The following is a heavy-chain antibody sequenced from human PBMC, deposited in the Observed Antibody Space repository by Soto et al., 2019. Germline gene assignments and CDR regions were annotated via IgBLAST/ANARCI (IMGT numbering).Heavy chain of an antibody. CDR1: GFTFSSYG. V-gene: IGHV3-30*18. CDR3: AKDLLLWGSWKGTCDY. Sequence: QVQLVESGGGVVQPGRSLRLSCAASGFTFSSYGIHWVRQAPGKGLEWVALISYDGSNEYYADSVKGRLTISRDNSKNTLYLQMDSRRPEDTPVYYCAKDLLLWGSWKGTCDYWGQGTLVTVSS. CDR2: ISYDGSNE. D-gene: IGHD3-16*01. J-gene: IGHJ4*02.